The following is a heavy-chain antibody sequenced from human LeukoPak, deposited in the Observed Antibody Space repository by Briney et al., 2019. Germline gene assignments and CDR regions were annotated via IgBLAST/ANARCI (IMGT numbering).Heavy chain of an antibody. CDR3: ARDMRRYYDILTGYSTPFDY. J-gene: IGHJ4*02. D-gene: IGHD3-9*01. CDR2: INWNGGST. CDR1: GFSFDDYG. V-gene: IGHV3-20*04. Sequence: GGSLRLSCAASGFSFDDYGMSWVRQAPGKGLEWVSGINWNGGSTGYADSVKGRFTISRDNAKNSLSLQMNSLRVEDTAVYYCARDMRRYYDILTGYSTPFDYWGQGTLVTVSS.